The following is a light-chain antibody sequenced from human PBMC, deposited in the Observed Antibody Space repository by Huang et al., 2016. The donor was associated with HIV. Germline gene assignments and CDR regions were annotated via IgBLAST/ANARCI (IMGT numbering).Light chain of an antibody. J-gene: IGKJ2*01. Sequence: EIVLTQSPATLSLSPGERVTLSCRASQSIRSNLAWFQQKPGQAPRLLIYDGSTRATGVPTRFSGRASGTAFTLTISSLQSEDLAVYFCHQYNKWHSFGQGTKLDI. V-gene: IGKV3-15*01. CDR3: HQYNKWHS. CDR2: DGS. CDR1: QSIRSN.